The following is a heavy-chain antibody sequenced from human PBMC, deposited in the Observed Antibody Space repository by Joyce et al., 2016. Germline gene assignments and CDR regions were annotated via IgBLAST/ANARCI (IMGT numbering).Heavy chain of an antibody. V-gene: IGHV3-21*05. Sequence: EVQLVESGGGLVRPGGSLRLSCAASGFTFSSYSMNWVRQAPGKDREWVPFISSNRNYIYYADSVKGRFTISRDNAKSSLFLQMDSLRAEDTAVYYCARNSAPRASTYYGLDVWGQGTTVTVSS. J-gene: IGHJ6*02. CDR1: GFTFSSYS. CDR2: ISSNRNYI. D-gene: IGHD5/OR15-5a*01. CDR3: ARNSAPRASTYYGLDV.